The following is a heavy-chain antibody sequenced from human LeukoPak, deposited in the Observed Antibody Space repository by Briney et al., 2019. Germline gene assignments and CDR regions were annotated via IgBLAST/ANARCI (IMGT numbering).Heavy chain of an antibody. V-gene: IGHV3-53*01. Sequence: PGGSLRLSCKLSGLTVIAQYMTWVRQAPGRGLESVALLYSGDKTYYPESVRDRFIISRDPSKNSVYLQMNNVRVEDTAVYYCARALASGYYSYFDDWGPGTLVTVSS. D-gene: IGHD3-3*01. J-gene: IGHJ4*02. CDR1: GLTVIAQY. CDR2: LYSGDKT. CDR3: ARALASGYYSYFDD.